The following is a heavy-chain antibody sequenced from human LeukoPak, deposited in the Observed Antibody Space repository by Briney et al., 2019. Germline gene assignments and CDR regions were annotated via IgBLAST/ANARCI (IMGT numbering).Heavy chain of an antibody. CDR2: ISYDGSNK. V-gene: IGHV3-30*18. D-gene: IGHD5-18*01. CDR1: GFTFSSYG. CDR3: AKPDSYGSFDY. Sequence: GGSLILSCAASGFTFSSYGMHWVRQAPGKELEWVAVISYDGSNKYYADSVKGRFTISRDNSKNTLYLQMNSLRAEDTAVYYCAKPDSYGSFDYWGQGTLVTVSS. J-gene: IGHJ4*02.